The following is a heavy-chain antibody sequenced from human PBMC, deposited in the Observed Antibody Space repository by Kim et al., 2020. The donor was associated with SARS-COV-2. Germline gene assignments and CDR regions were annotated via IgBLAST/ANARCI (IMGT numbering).Heavy chain of an antibody. CDR1: GYTFTGYY. D-gene: IGHD2-2*01. V-gene: IGHV1-2*02. CDR3: ARVNGVVVPAAGRAFDI. J-gene: IGHJ3*02. CDR2: INPNSGGT. Sequence: ASVKVSCKASGYTFTGYYMHWVRQAPGQGLEWMGWINPNSGGTNYAQKFQGRVTMTRDTSISTAYMELSRLRSDDTAVYYCARVNGVVVPAAGRAFDIWGQGTMVTVSS.